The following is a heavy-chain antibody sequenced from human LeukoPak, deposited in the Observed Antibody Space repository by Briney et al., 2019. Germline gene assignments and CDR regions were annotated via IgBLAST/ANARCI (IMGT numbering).Heavy chain of an antibody. CDR1: GFTFSSYS. V-gene: IGHV3-21*06. Sequence: GGSLRLSCAASGFTFSSYSMNWVRQAPGKGLEWVSSISSGSSYIYYADSVMGRFTISRDNAKNSLYLEMSSLRVEDTAVYYCARDRGWRSSGYYLYHFDYWGQGTLVTFAS. CDR3: ARDRGWRSSGYYLYHFDY. CDR2: ISSGSSYI. D-gene: IGHD3-22*01. J-gene: IGHJ4*02.